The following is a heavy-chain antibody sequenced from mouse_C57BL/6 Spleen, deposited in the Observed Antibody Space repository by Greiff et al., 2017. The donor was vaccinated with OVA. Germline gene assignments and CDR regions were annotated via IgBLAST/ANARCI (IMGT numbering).Heavy chain of an antibody. J-gene: IGHJ2*01. Sequence: EVQLVESGGGLVKPGGSLKLSCAASGFTFSSYAMSWVRQTPEKRLEWVATISDGGSYTYYPDNVKGRFTISRDNAKNNLYLQMSHLKSEDTAMYYCARAAYYGSSYTDYWGQGTTLTVSS. V-gene: IGHV5-4*01. D-gene: IGHD1-1*01. CDR2: ISDGGSYT. CDR3: ARAAYYGSSYTDY. CDR1: GFTFSSYA.